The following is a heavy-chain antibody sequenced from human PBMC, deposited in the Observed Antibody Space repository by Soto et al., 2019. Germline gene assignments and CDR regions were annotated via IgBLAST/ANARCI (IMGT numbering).Heavy chain of an antibody. D-gene: IGHD6-19*01. CDR3: ASGRVEENSGWATYFDY. Sequence: EVQLVESGGGLVQPGGSLRLSCAASGFTFSGYSMFWVRQAPGKGLEYVSAINTNGVNTFYAKSVKGRFTISRDNSKNTMERQMGGLRAEDMAGEYCASGRVEENSGWATYFDYWGQGTLVTVSS. CDR1: GFTFSGYS. J-gene: IGHJ4*02. V-gene: IGHV3-64*01. CDR2: INTNGVNT.